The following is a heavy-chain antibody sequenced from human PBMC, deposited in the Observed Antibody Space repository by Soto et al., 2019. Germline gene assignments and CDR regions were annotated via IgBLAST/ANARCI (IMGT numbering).Heavy chain of an antibody. D-gene: IGHD3-22*01. V-gene: IGHV3-30*18. CDR3: AKDTFYYSSSGYYVFDD. CDR1: GFSFSSYG. Sequence: GGSLRLSCVVSGFSFSSYGIHWVRQAPGKGLEWVAGISHDGSNEHYVDSVKGRSTISRDNSKNTLFLQMDSLGVDDTAAYYCAKDTFYYSSSGYYVFDDWGQGTLVTVSS. J-gene: IGHJ4*02. CDR2: ISHDGSNE.